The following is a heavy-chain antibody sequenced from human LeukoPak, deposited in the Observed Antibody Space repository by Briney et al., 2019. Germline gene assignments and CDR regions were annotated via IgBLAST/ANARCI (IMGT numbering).Heavy chain of an antibody. CDR1: GFTFSSYE. CDR3: VRERTTVGDPDYFDY. Sequence: PGGSLRLSCTASGFTFSSYEMNWVRHAPGKGLEWVSYISSSGSTIYYADSVKGRFTISRDNAKNSLYLQMNSMKSEDTAVYYCVRERTTVGDPDYFDYWGQGTLVTVSS. J-gene: IGHJ4*02. V-gene: IGHV3-48*03. D-gene: IGHD4-23*01. CDR2: ISSSGSTI.